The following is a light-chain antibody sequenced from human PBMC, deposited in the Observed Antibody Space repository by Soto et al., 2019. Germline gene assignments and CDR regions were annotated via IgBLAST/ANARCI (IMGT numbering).Light chain of an antibody. CDR1: SSDVSGFNY. CDR3: TSYTSSSPL. Sequence: QSVLTQPAAVSGSPGQSITISCTGTSSDVSGFNYVSWYQHHPGKAPKLMIFEVSNRPSGVSNRFSGSKSGTTASLTISGLQAEDEADYYCTSYTSSSPLFGGGTKVTVL. V-gene: IGLV2-14*01. CDR2: EVS. J-gene: IGLJ2*01.